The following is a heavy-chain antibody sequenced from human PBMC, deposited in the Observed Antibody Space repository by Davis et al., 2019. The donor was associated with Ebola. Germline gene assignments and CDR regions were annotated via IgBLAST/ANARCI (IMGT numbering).Heavy chain of an antibody. V-gene: IGHV4-34*01. Sequence: SETLSLTCAVYGGSFSGYYWSWIRQPPGKGLEWIGEINHSGSTNYNPSLKSRVTISVDTSKNQFSLKLSSVTAADTAVYYCARETYYYGSGSYSYGMDVWGQGTTVTVSS. J-gene: IGHJ6*02. D-gene: IGHD3-10*01. CDR2: INHSGST. CDR1: GGSFSGYY. CDR3: ARETYYYGSGSYSYGMDV.